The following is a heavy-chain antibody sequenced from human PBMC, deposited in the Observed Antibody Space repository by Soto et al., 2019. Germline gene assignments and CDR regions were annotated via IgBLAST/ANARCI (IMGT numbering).Heavy chain of an antibody. CDR2: ILHSGAT. CDR3: ARDHGVSRGFAFDY. J-gene: IGHJ4*01. CDR1: GGSISSSTW. D-gene: IGHD3-3*01. Sequence: SVTLSRTCAVSGGSISSSTWWSWVRQPPGKGLEWIGEILHSGATNYNPSLKSRVTFSVDKSKNQFSLKLSSVTAADTAVYFCARDHGVSRGFAFDYWGQGTLVTVSS. V-gene: IGHV4-4*02.